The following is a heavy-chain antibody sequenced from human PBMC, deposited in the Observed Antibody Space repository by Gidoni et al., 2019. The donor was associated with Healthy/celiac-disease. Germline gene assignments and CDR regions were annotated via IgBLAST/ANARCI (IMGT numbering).Heavy chain of an antibody. Sequence: EVQLVEPGGGLIETGGSLRLSGAAAGFTVSSNSMSWVRQAPGKGLEWVSVIYSGGSTYYADSVKGRFTISRDNSKNTLYLQMNSLRAEDTAVYYCARLSSGYQIDYWGQGTLVTVSS. D-gene: IGHD3-22*01. J-gene: IGHJ4*02. V-gene: IGHV3-53*01. CDR3: ARLSSGYQIDY. CDR1: GFTVSSNS. CDR2: IYSGGST.